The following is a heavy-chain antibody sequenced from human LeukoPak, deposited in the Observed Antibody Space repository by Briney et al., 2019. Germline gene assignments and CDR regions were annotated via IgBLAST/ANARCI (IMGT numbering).Heavy chain of an antibody. V-gene: IGHV3-23*01. CDR2: ISGGVLST. Sequence: GGSLRLSCAASGFTFSSYAMSWVRQAPGKGLEWVSTISGGVLSTYYADSVKGRFTISRDNSKNTLYLQMNSLRADDTAVYYCAKIRDYFDYWGQGTLVTVSS. D-gene: IGHD3-3*02. CDR1: GFTFSSYA. J-gene: IGHJ4*02. CDR3: AKIRDYFDY.